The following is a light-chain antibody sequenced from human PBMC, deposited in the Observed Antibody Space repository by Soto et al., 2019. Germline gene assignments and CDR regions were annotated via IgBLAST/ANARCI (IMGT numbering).Light chain of an antibody. CDR3: QSYDCSLSVWV. V-gene: IGLV1-40*01. Sequence: QSVLTQPPSVSGAPGQKVTISCTRSSSNIGAAYDVHWYQHLPGTAPKLLIYGNNNRPSGVPDRFSGSKSGTSASLAITGLQAEDEADYYCQSYDCSLSVWVFGGGTKLTVL. CDR2: GNN. J-gene: IGLJ3*02. CDR1: SSNIGAAYD.